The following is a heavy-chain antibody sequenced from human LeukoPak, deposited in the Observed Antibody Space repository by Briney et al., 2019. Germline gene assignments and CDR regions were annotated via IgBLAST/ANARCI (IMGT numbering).Heavy chain of an antibody. CDR1: GFTFSDYT. CDR3: ARASSIDY. V-gene: IGHV3-21*01. J-gene: IGHJ4*02. D-gene: IGHD3-10*01. CDR2: IRSGGLYT. Sequence: GGSLRLSCAASGFTFSDYTMNWVRQAPGKELEWVSSIRSGGLYTYYADSVKGRFTISRDNAKNSLYLQMNSLTAEDTAVYYCARASSIDYWGQGPLVTVSS.